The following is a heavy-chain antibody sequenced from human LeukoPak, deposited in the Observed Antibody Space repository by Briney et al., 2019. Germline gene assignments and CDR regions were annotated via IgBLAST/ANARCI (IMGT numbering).Heavy chain of an antibody. CDR3: ARWEIRGTAHKLDY. CDR2: INQDGSAK. D-gene: IGHD1-7*01. J-gene: IGHJ4*02. Sequence: GRSLRLSCGASGFTLSSHWMSWVRQAPGKGLEWVANINQDGSAKYFVDSVKGRFTISRDNAKNSMYLQMNSLRAEDTAVYYCARWEIRGTAHKLDYWGQGTLVTVSS. V-gene: IGHV3-7*01. CDR1: GFTLSSHW.